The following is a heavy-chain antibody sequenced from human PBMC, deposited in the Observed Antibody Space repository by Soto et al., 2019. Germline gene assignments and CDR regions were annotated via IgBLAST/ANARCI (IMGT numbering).Heavy chain of an antibody. CDR2: IYPDDSDT. CDR1: GYSFSNFW. Sequence: PGESLKISCQASGYSFSNFWLAWVRQMPGEGLEWLGLIYPDDSDTRYSPSLLDQVTISADKSIKTTYLQWSSLKASDTAIYFCASSVLVTSTMNYFDLWGQGTLVT. CDR3: ASSVLVTSTMNYFDL. J-gene: IGHJ4*02. V-gene: IGHV5-51*01. D-gene: IGHD2-8*02.